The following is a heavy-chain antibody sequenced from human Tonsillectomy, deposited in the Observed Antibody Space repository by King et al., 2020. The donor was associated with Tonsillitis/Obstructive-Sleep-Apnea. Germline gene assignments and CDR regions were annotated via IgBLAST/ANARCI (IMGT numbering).Heavy chain of an antibody. V-gene: IGHV5-51*01. CDR2: IYPSNSDT. CDR1: GYTFSNHW. D-gene: IGHD3-16*01. Sequence: QLVQSGAEVGKPGESLKLSCKTSGYTFSNHWIGWVRQMPGKALEWMGIIYPSNSDTMYSPSFQGQVTFSADKSISTAYLLWSSLNASDTAMYYCARAGYTTSSVWGAFDHWGQGTLVTVSS. CDR3: ARAGYTTSSVWGAFDH. J-gene: IGHJ4*02.